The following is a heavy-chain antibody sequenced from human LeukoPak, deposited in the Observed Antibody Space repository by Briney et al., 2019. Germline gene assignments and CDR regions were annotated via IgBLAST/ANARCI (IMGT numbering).Heavy chain of an antibody. CDR1: GGSFSSGGHY. CDR2: IYNTGDT. V-gene: IGHV4-31*02. CDR3: ARALDYYDTSGYYPIHYYFYGMDV. D-gene: IGHD3-22*01. Sequence: SETLSLTCSVSGGSFSSGGHYWSWIRQHPGKGLEWLGYIYNTGDTYYNPSLKSRITISIDTSKNQFSLKLSSVTAADTAVYFCARALDYYDTSGYYPIHYYFYGMDVWGQGTTVTASS. J-gene: IGHJ6*02.